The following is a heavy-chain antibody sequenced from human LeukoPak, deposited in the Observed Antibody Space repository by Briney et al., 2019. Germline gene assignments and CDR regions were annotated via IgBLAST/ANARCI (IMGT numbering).Heavy chain of an antibody. CDR3: AKMGYCSSTSCSREFDY. Sequence: GGSLRLSCVASGFTFSSNWMHWVRQAPGKGLVWVSAISGSGDSTYYADSVKGRFTISRDNSKNTLYLQMNSLRGEDTAVYYCAKMGYCSSTSCSREFDYWGQGTLVTVSS. CDR2: ISGSGDST. CDR1: GFTFSSNW. D-gene: IGHD2-2*01. V-gene: IGHV3-23*01. J-gene: IGHJ4*02.